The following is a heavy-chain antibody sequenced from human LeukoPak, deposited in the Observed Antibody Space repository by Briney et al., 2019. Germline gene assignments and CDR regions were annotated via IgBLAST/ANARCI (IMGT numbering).Heavy chain of an antibody. CDR3: ARALQHSSSPDTTDY. D-gene: IGHD6-6*01. CDR2: INHSGST. V-gene: IGHV4-34*01. J-gene: IGHJ4*02. Sequence: PSETLSLTCAVYGGSFSGYYWSWIRQPPGKGLEWIGEINHSGSTNYNPSLKSRVTISVDTSKNQFSLKLSSVTAADTAVYYCARALQHSSSPDTTDYWGQGTLVTVSS. CDR1: GGSFSGYY.